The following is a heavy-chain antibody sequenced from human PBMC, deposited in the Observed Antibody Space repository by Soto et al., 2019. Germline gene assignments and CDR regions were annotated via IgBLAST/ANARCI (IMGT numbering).Heavy chain of an antibody. CDR3: ASLYGSGSYYNDRDYYYGMDV. Sequence: SETLSLTCAVYGGSFSGYYWSWIRQPPGKGLEWIGEINHSGSTNYNPSLKSRVTISVDTSKNQFPPKLSSVTAADTAVYYCASLYGSGSYYNDRDYYYGMDVWGQGTTVTVSS. CDR1: GGSFSGYY. V-gene: IGHV4-34*01. CDR2: INHSGST. J-gene: IGHJ6*02. D-gene: IGHD3-10*01.